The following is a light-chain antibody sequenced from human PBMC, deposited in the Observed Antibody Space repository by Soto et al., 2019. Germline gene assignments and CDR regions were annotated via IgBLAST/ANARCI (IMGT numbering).Light chain of an antibody. CDR3: QQYGSSRT. J-gene: IGKJ1*01. Sequence: EIVLTQSPGTLSLSPGERATLSCRASQSVSSSYLAWYQQKPGQAPRLLIYGASSRATGIPDRFSGSGSGTDFTLTISRLEPDDFAVDYCQQYGSSRTFGQGAKVEIK. CDR2: GAS. V-gene: IGKV3-20*01. CDR1: QSVSSSY.